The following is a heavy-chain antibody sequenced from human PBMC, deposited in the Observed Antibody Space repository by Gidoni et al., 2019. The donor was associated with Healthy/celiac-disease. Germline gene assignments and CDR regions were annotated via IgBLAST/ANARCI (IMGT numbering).Heavy chain of an antibody. CDR2: IYYSGST. CDR1: GGSISSGGYY. CDR3: ARDQANYGSSRSRYYYYGMDV. D-gene: IGHD6-13*01. Sequence: QVQLQESGPGLVKPSQTLSLTCTVSGGSISSGGYYWSWIRQHPGKGLEWIGYIYYSGSTYYNPSLKSRVTISVDTSKNQFSLKLSSVTAADTAVYYCARDQANYGSSRSRYYYYGMDVWGQGTTVTVSS. V-gene: IGHV4-31*03. J-gene: IGHJ6*02.